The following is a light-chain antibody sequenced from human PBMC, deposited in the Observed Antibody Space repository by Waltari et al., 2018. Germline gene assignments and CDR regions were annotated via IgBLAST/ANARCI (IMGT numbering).Light chain of an antibody. V-gene: IGLV3-27*01. CDR3: YSAADNHMI. Sequence: SYELTQPSSVSVSPGQTATITCSGDVLAKKYARWFQQRPGQAPLLVIHKNKKRPSGISERFSGSSSGTTVTLTISAAQVEDEADYYCYSAADNHMIFGGGTKLTVL. CDR2: KNK. CDR1: VLAKKY. J-gene: IGLJ2*01.